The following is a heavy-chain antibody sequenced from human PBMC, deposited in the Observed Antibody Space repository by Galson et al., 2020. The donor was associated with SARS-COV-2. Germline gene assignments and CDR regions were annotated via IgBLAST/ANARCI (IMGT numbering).Heavy chain of an antibody. CDR3: ARGVVPAARLAD. J-gene: IGHJ4*02. CDR1: GGSISSGGYS. CDR2: IYHSGST. Sequence: SETLSLTCAVSGGSISSGGYSWSWIRQPPGKGLEWIGYIYHSGSTYYNPSLKSRVTISVDRSKNQFSLKLSSVTAADTAVYYCARGVVPAARLADWGQGTLVTVSS. V-gene: IGHV4-30-2*01. D-gene: IGHD2-2*01.